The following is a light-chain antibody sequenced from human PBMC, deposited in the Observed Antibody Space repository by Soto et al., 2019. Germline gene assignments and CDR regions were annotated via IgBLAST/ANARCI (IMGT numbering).Light chain of an antibody. CDR2: DAS. V-gene: IGKV3-15*01. CDR1: QSVRTT. CDR3: QQYTDWPTT. Sequence: EIVMTQSQATLSVSPGERATLSCRASQSVRTTVAWYQQRPGQAPRLLIYDASTRATGVPGRFSGGESGTDFTLTVTSLQSEDFGIYYCQQYTDWPTTFGQGTKVDIK. J-gene: IGKJ1*01.